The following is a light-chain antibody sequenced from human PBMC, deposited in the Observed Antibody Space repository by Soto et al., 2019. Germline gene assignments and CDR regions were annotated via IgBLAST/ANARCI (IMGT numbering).Light chain of an antibody. CDR1: QTISSH. CDR2: AAS. J-gene: IGKJ5*01. V-gene: IGKV1-39*01. Sequence: DIQMTQSPSSLSASVGDRVIIALRASQTISSHLNWYQQKPGKAPNLLVYAASSLQSGVPSRFTGSGSGTDFTLTISSLQPEDFATYFCQQSYTTPITFGQGTRLEIK. CDR3: QQSYTTPIT.